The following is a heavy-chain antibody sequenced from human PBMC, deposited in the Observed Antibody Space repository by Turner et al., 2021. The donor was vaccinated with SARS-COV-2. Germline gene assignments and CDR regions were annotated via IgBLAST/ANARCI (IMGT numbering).Heavy chain of an antibody. Sequence: QVQLVESGGGVAQPGGSLRLSCAASGFTFSSYGMHWVRQAPGKGLEWVAVMSYDGSNKYYADSVKGRFTISRDNSKNTLYLQMNSLRAEDTAVYYCAKGASQHFDYWGQGTLVTVSS. V-gene: IGHV3-30*18. CDR3: AKGASQHFDY. J-gene: IGHJ4*02. CDR2: MSYDGSNK. D-gene: IGHD5-18*01. CDR1: GFTFSSYG.